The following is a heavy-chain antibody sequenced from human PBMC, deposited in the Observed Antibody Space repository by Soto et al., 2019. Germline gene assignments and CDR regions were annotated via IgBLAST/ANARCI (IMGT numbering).Heavy chain of an antibody. Sequence: PGESLKISCKGSGYSFTSYWISWVRQMPGKGLEWMGRIDPSDSYTNYSPSFQGHVTISADKSISTAYLQWSSLKASDTAMYYCARRVNDILTLDAFDIWGQGTMVTVSS. V-gene: IGHV5-10-1*01. CDR2: IDPSDSYT. J-gene: IGHJ3*02. CDR1: GYSFTSYW. CDR3: ARRVNDILTLDAFDI. D-gene: IGHD3-9*01.